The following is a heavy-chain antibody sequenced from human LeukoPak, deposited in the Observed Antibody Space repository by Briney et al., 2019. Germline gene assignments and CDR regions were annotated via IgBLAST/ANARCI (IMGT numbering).Heavy chain of an antibody. D-gene: IGHD5-12*01. CDR3: AKRFTIGYSGYDSSRNWIDP. V-gene: IGHV3-30*02. J-gene: IGHJ5*02. CDR2: IRYDGTNK. CDR1: GFTFRNFG. Sequence: PSGGSLRLSCATSGFTFRNFGMHWVRQAPGKGLEWVAFIRYDGTNKYYGDSVEGRFTISRDNSKNTLYLQMNSLRAEDTAVYYCAKRFTIGYSGYDSSRNWIDPWGQGTLVTVAP.